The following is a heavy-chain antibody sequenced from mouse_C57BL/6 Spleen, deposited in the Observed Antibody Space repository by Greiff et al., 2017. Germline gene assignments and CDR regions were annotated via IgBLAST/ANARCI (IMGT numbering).Heavy chain of an antibody. V-gene: IGHV1-15*01. J-gene: IGHJ3*01. CDR3: TRWGSNYWFAY. D-gene: IGHD2-5*01. Sequence: QVQLQQSGAELVRPGASVTLSCKASGYTFTDYEMHWVKQTPVHGLEWIGAIDPETGGTAYNQKFKGKAILTADKSSSTAYMELRSLTSEDSAVYYCTRWGSNYWFAYWGQGTLVTVSA. CDR2: IDPETGGT. CDR1: GYTFTDYE.